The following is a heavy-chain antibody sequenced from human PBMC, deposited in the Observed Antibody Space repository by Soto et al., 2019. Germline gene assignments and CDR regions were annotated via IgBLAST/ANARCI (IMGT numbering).Heavy chain of an antibody. CDR2: ISYDGSNT. D-gene: IGHD3-9*01. J-gene: IGHJ4*02. CDR1: GFSFSGYG. Sequence: QVHLVESGGGVVQTGRSLRLSCAASGFSFSGYGMHWVRQTPGKGLEWVTVISYDGSNTYYADSVKGRFTISRDNSNNTLYLQMNSLRTEDTAVYYCAKGVFGYYDILTGHYSLESWGQGTLVTVSS. CDR3: AKGVFGYYDILTGHYSLES. V-gene: IGHV3-30*18.